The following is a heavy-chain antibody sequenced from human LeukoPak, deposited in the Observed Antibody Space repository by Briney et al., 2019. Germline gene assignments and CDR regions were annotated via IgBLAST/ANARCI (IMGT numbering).Heavy chain of an antibody. V-gene: IGHV4-34*01. CDR3: ARLWFGELEGDGFDP. D-gene: IGHD3-10*01. Sequence: SETLSLTCAVYGGSFSGYYWSWIRQPPGKGLEWIGEINHSGSTNYNPSPKSRVTISVDTSKNQFSLKLSSVTAADTAVYYCARLWFGELEGDGFDPWGQGTLVTVSS. J-gene: IGHJ5*02. CDR2: INHSGST. CDR1: GGSFSGYY.